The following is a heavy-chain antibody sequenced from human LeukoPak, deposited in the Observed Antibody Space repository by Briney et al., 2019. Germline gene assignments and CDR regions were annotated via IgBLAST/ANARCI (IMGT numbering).Heavy chain of an antibody. Sequence: ASVKVSCKASGYTFTGYYMHWVRQAPGQGLEWMGWINPNSGGTNYAQKFQGRVTMTRDTSISTAYMEQSRLRSDDTAVYYCARGRPLIVVEDARFDPWGQGTLVTVSS. J-gene: IGHJ5*02. CDR3: ARGRPLIVVEDARFDP. CDR2: INPNSGGT. D-gene: IGHD3-22*01. V-gene: IGHV1-2*02. CDR1: GYTFTGYY.